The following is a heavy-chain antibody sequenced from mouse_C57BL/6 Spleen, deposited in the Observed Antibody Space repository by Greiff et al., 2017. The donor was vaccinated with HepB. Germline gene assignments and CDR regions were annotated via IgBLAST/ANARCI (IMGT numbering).Heavy chain of an antibody. CDR2: IYPRDGST. J-gene: IGHJ2*01. Sequence: QVQLKESGPELVKPGASVKLSCKASGYTFTSYDINWVKQRPGQGLEWIGWIYPRDGSTKYNEKFKGKATLTVDTSSSTAYMELHSLTSEDSAVYFCARVGTRNYFDYWGQGTTLTVSS. V-gene: IGHV1-85*01. CDR1: GYTFTSYD. CDR3: ARVGTRNYFDY. D-gene: IGHD3-3*01.